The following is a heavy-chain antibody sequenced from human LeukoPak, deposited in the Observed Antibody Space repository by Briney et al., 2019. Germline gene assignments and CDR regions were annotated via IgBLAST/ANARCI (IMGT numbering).Heavy chain of an antibody. CDR2: IYSGGST. D-gene: IGHD6-13*01. V-gene: IGHV3-53*01. CDR1: GFTVSSNY. J-gene: IGHJ4*02. CDR3: ARDQRAAAGTGGFDY. Sequence: PGGSLRLSCAASGFTVSSNYMSWVRQAPGKGLEWVSVIYSGGSTYYADSVKGRLTIPRDNSKNTLYLQMNSLRAEDTAVYYCARDQRAAAGTGGFDYWGQGTLVTVSS.